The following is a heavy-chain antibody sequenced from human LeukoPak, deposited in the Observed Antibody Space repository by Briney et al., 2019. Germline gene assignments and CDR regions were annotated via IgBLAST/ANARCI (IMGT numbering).Heavy chain of an antibody. CDR3: ARDRGTAFPPPFDY. D-gene: IGHD2-21*02. CDR2: INAYTGNT. V-gene: IGHV1-18*01. CDR1: GYIFNNYG. Sequence: ASMKVSCKASGYIFNNYGISWVRQAPGQGLEWMGWINAYTGNTNYTQKLQARVTMTRDTSTSTAFMELRSLRSDDTAVYYCARDRGTAFPPPFDYWGQGTLVTVSS. J-gene: IGHJ4*02.